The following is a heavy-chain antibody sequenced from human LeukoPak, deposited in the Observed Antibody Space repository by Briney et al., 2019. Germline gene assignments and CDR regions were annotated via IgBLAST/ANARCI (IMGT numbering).Heavy chain of an antibody. J-gene: IGHJ4*02. V-gene: IGHV3-30-3*01. CDR2: ILYDGSNK. CDR1: GFTFSSYA. Sequence: SGGSLRLSCAASGFTFSSYAMHWVRQAPGKGLEWVAVILYDGSNKYYADSVKGRFTISRDNSKNTLYLQMNSLRAEDTAVYYCASDGGAAAGTLDYWGQGTLVTVSS. D-gene: IGHD6-13*01. CDR3: ASDGGAAAGTLDY.